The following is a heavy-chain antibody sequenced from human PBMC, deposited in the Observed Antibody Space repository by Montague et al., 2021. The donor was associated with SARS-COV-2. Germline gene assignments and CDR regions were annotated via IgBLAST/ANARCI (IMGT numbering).Heavy chain of an antibody. CDR3: ARGSFGMGAFDI. CDR2: IYTSGST. D-gene: IGHD1-14*01. J-gene: IGHJ3*02. Sequence: SETLSLTCTVSGDPISSYYWSWIRQPAGKGLEWIGLIYTSGSTNYNPSLKSRVTMSLDTSKNQFSLKLRSVTAADTAVYYCARGSFGMGAFDIWGQGTMVAVSS. V-gene: IGHV4-4*07. CDR1: GDPISSYY.